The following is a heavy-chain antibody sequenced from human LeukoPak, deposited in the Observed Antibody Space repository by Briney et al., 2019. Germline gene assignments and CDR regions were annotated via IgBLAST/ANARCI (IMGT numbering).Heavy chain of an antibody. CDR2: IRPNSGGT. CDR1: GYTLTGYY. V-gene: IGHV1-2*02. D-gene: IGHD6-6*01. J-gene: IGHJ6*02. Sequence: GASVKVSCTPSGYTLTGYYRHWVRQAPGQGLEWMGWIRPNSGGTKNAQKFQGRVTMTRDTSISTAYMELNRLTSDDTAVYYCATYSNSTLQYYYGLDVWGQGTTVTVSS. CDR3: ATYSNSTLQYYYGLDV.